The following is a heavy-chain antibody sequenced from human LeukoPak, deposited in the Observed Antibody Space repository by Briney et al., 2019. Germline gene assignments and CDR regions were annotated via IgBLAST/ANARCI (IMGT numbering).Heavy chain of an antibody. D-gene: IGHD5-24*01. V-gene: IGHV1-18*01. Sequence: ASVKVSCKASGYTFRTYGISWVRQAPGHGPEWLGWASAHNGDTKYAQKVQGRVTMTTDTSTSTAYMELRSLRSDDTAVYYCAGGGDGYNYYFDYWGQGTLVTVSS. CDR2: ASAHNGDT. CDR3: AGGGDGYNYYFDY. CDR1: GYTFRTYG. J-gene: IGHJ4*02.